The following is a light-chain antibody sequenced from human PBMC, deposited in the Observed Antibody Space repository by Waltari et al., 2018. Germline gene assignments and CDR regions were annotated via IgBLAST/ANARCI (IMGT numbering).Light chain of an antibody. CDR2: GAS. CDR1: PRVSRA. Sequence: EIVLTQSPGTLSLSPGERATLACRASPRVSRALAWYQQNRGQAPRLLTYGASNRATGIPDRFSGSGSGTDFSLIISRLEPEDFAVYYCQHYVRLPVTFGQGTKVEIK. V-gene: IGKV3-20*01. CDR3: QHYVRLPVT. J-gene: IGKJ1*01.